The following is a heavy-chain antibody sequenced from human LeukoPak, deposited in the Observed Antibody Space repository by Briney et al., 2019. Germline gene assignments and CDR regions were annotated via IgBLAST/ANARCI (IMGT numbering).Heavy chain of an antibody. Sequence: ASVKVSCKVSGYTLTELSMHWVRQAPGKGLEWMGGFDPEDGETIYAQKFQGRVTMTEDTSTDTAYMELSSLRSEDTAVYYCATGFLYGSGSYTSPHYWGQGTLVTASS. CDR1: GYTLTELS. CDR3: ATGFLYGSGSYTSPHY. CDR2: FDPEDGET. J-gene: IGHJ4*02. D-gene: IGHD3-10*01. V-gene: IGHV1-24*01.